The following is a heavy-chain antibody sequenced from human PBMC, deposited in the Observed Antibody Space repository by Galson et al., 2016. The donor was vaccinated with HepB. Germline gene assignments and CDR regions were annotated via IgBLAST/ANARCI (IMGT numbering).Heavy chain of an antibody. D-gene: IGHD3-9*01. CDR2: IKQDGSEK. CDR1: GFTFSSYW. CDR3: ARDPMRFAFDL. Sequence: SLRLSCAVSGFTFSSYWMRWVRQGPGKGLEWVAIIKQDGSEKYYVDSVKGRFTISRDNAKKSLYLQMNSLRAEDTAVYYCARDPMRFAFDLWGQGSLVTVSS. J-gene: IGHJ4*02. V-gene: IGHV3-7*01.